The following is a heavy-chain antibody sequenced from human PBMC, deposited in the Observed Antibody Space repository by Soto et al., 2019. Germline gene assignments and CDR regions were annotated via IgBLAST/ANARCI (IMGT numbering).Heavy chain of an antibody. CDR2: INVDGSRI. D-gene: IGHD2-15*01. CDR1: VFTVTNYW. V-gene: IGHV3-74*01. CDR3: VRDLGGNTHY. Sequence: VGSLRLSCASSVFTVTNYWMHCVRQSPGKWLVWVSRINVDGSRIDHADSVRGRVTISRDSAKDTVYLQRNSLRGDDTALYYCVRDLGGNTHYWGQGTLVTVSS. J-gene: IGHJ4*02.